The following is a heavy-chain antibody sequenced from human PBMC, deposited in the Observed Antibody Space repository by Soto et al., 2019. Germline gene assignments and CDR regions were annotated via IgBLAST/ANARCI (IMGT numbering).Heavy chain of an antibody. CDR2: ISSSSSYI. V-gene: IGHV3-21*01. CDR3: ERDSKGATYFDY. J-gene: IGHJ4*02. CDR1: GFTFSSYS. Sequence: EVQLVESGGGLVKPGGSLRLSCAASGFTFSSYSMNWVRQAPGKGLEWVSSISSSSSYIYYADSVKGRFTISRDNAKNSLYLQMNSLRAEDTAVYYCERDSKGATYFDYWGQGTLVTVSS. D-gene: IGHD1-26*01.